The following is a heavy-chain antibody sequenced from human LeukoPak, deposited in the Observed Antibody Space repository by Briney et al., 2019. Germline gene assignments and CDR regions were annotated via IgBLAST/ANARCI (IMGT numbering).Heavy chain of an antibody. Sequence: PGGSLRPSCAASGFTFSSYSMNWVRQAPGKGLEWVSYISSSSSTIYYADSVKGRFTISRDNAKNSLYLQMNSLRAEDTAVYCCASRSTPPIDYWSQGTLVTVSS. V-gene: IGHV3-48*01. CDR2: ISSSSSTI. CDR1: GFTFSSYS. J-gene: IGHJ4*02. CDR3: ASRSTPPIDY.